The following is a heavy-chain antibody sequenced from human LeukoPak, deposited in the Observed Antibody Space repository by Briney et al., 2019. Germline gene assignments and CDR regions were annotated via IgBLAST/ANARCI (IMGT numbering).Heavy chain of an antibody. J-gene: IGHJ4*02. Sequence: SETLSLTCAVYGGSFSGYYWSWIRQPPGKGLEWTGEINHSGSTNYNPSLKSRVTISVDTSKNQFSLKLSSVTAADTAVYYCARVYYYGNDYWGQGTLVTVSS. CDR3: ARVYYYGNDY. D-gene: IGHD3-10*01. CDR1: GGSFSGYY. V-gene: IGHV4-34*01. CDR2: INHSGST.